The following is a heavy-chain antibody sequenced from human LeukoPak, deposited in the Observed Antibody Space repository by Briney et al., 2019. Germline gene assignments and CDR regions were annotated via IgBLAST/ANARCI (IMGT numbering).Heavy chain of an antibody. D-gene: IGHD2-21*01. CDR3: ARDVHIDDAFDI. CDR1: GYTFTSYY. V-gene: IGHV1-46*01. Sequence: ASVKLSCKASGYTFTSYYLHWVRQAPGQGLEWMGIINPSGGSTSYAQKFQGRVTMTRDTSTNTVYLELSSLRSEDTAVYYCARDVHIDDAFDIWGQGTMVTVSS. CDR2: INPSGGST. J-gene: IGHJ3*02.